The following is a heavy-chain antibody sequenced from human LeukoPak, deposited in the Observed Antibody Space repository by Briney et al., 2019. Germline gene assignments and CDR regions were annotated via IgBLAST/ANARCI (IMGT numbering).Heavy chain of an antibody. CDR1: GFTFRSYA. CDR3: AKDTGGWYAHRFDY. D-gene: IGHD6-19*01. J-gene: IGHJ4*02. V-gene: IGHV3-30*04. CDR2: ISYDGSNK. Sequence: GGSLRLSCAASGFTFRSYAMHWVRQAPGKGLEWVAVISYDGSNKYYADSVKGRFTISRDNSKNTLYLQMNSLRAEDTAVYYCAKDTGGWYAHRFDYWGQGALVTVSS.